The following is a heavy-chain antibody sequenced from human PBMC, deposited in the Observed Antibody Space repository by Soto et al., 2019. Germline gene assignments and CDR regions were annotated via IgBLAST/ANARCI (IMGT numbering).Heavy chain of an antibody. J-gene: IGHJ4*02. CDR3: ARDRVYSSSWPDY. D-gene: IGHD6-13*01. Sequence: QVQLVESGGGVVQPGRSLRLSCAASGFTFSSYGMHWVRQAPGKGLEWVAVIWYDGSNKYYADSEKGRFTISRDNSKNTLFLQMNSLRAEDTAVYYCARDRVYSSSWPDYWGQGTLVTVSS. CDR1: GFTFSSYG. CDR2: IWYDGSNK. V-gene: IGHV3-33*01.